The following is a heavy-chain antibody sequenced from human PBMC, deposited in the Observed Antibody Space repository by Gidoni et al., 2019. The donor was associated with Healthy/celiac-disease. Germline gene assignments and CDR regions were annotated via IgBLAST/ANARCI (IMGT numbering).Heavy chain of an antibody. Sequence: QVQLVASGGGVVQPWTSLRLSCAASGFTFSSYGMHWVRQAPGKGLEWVAVIWYDGSNKYYADSVKGRFTISRDNSKNTRYLQMNSLRAEDTAVYYCARDKEMGTYYDFWPLDYWGQGTLVTVSS. CDR1: GFTFSSYG. CDR2: IWYDGSNK. CDR3: ARDKEMGTYYDFWPLDY. J-gene: IGHJ4*02. V-gene: IGHV3-33*01. D-gene: IGHD3-3*01.